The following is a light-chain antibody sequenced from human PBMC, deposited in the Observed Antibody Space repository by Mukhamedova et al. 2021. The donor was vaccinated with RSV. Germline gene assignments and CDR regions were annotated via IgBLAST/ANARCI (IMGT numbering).Light chain of an antibody. V-gene: IGLV2-23*01. CDR2: EDN. CDR3: CSYAGSNTFV. J-gene: IGLJ1*01. Sequence: IYEDNKRPSGVSNRFSDSKSDNTASLTISGLQAEDEADYYCCSYAGSNTFVFGTGTRVTVL.